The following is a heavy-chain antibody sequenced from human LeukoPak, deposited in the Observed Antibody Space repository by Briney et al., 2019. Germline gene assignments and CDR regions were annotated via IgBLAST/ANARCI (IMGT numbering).Heavy chain of an antibody. CDR2: IYYSGST. V-gene: IGHV4-59*12. CDR1: GGSIDNYH. J-gene: IGHJ6*03. D-gene: IGHD2-2*01. CDR3: ARGGSTSGFYYYMDV. Sequence: SETLSLTCTVSGGSIDNYHWSWIRQPPGKGLEWIGYIYYSGSTNYNPSLKSRVTMSLDTSKNQFSLKLSSVTAADTAVYYCARGGSTSGFYYYMDVWGKGTTVTVSS.